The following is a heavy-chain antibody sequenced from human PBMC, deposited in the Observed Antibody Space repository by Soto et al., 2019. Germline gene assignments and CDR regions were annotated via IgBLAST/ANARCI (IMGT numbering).Heavy chain of an antibody. Sequence: GGSLRLSCAASGFTFSSYDVTWVRQAPGKGLEWVSGISGGGSTIHYADSVRGRFTISRDNSKNTLYLQLNSLRAEDTAAYYCARDRNWKTFSYQYYFDFWGQGTLVTVSS. CDR2: ISGGGSTI. D-gene: IGHD1-1*01. J-gene: IGHJ4*02. CDR1: GFTFSSYD. CDR3: ARDRNWKTFSYQYYFDF. V-gene: IGHV3-23*01.